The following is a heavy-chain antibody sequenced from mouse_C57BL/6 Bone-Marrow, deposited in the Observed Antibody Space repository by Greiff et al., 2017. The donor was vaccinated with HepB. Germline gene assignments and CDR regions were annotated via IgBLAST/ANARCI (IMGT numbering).Heavy chain of an antibody. V-gene: IGHV1-81*01. D-gene: IGHD1-1*01. CDR1: GYTFTSYG. Sequence: VQRVESGAELARPGASVKLSCKASGYTFTSYGISWVKQRTGQGLEWIGEIYPRSGNTYYNEKFKGKATLTADKSSSTAYMELRSLTSEDSAVYFCARWTTVVATDYWGQGTTLTVSS. CDR2: IYPRSGNT. J-gene: IGHJ2*01. CDR3: ARWTTVVATDY.